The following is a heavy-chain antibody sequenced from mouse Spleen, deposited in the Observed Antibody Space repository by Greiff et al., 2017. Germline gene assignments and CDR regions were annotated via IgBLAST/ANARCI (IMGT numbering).Heavy chain of an antibody. CDR2: ISNGGGST. Sequence: EVMLVESGGGLVQPGGSLKLSCAASGFTFSDYYMYWVRQTPEKRLEWVAYISNGGGSTYYPDTVKGRFTISRDNAKNTLYLQMSRLKSEDTAMYYCARSHYYGSRGYFDVWGTGTTVTVSS. J-gene: IGHJ1*03. CDR3: ARSHYYGSRGYFDV. V-gene: IGHV5-12*01. CDR1: GFTFSDYY. D-gene: IGHD1-1*01.